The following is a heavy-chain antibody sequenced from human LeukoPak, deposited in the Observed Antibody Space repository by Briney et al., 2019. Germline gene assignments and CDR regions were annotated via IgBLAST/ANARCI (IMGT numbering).Heavy chain of an antibody. CDR3: ARAKGAAGTYLFDY. V-gene: IGHV3-7*03. J-gene: IGHJ4*02. CDR1: RFTFITYW. D-gene: IGHD6-13*01. Sequence: GGSLRLSCAASRFTFITYWMSWVRQVPGKGLEWVANIKQDGSEKYYVDSVKGRFTISRDNAKNSLYLQMNSLRVEDTAVYYCARAKGAAGTYLFDYWGQGTLVTVSS. CDR2: IKQDGSEK.